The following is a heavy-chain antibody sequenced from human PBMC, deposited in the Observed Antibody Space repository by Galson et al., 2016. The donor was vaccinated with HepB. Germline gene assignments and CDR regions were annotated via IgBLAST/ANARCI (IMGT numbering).Heavy chain of an antibody. D-gene: IGHD4-17*01. CDR3: TRDGPDYGDYINFDY. CDR2: ISAYNGKT. J-gene: IGHJ4*02. Sequence: SCKASGYTFTNHGISWVRQAPGQGLEWMAWISAYNGKTNYAQALQDRVTMTTDTSTSTAYMELRSLQPDDPAVYYCTRDGPDYGDYINFDYWGQGTLVTVSS. V-gene: IGHV1-18*01. CDR1: GYTFTNHG.